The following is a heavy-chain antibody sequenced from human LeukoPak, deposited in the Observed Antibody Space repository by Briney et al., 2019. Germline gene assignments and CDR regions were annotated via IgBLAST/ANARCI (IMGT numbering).Heavy chain of an antibody. CDR3: ATGAGGGPIDYGQPHY. J-gene: IGHJ4*02. V-gene: IGHV1-8*01. CDR1: GYTFTSYD. Sequence: ASVKVSCKASGYTFTSYDINWVRQATGQGLEWMGWMNPNSGNTGYAQKFQGRVTMTRNTSISTAYMELSSLRSEDTAVYYCATGAGGGPIDYGQPHYWGQGTLVTVSS. D-gene: IGHD4/OR15-4a*01. CDR2: MNPNSGNT.